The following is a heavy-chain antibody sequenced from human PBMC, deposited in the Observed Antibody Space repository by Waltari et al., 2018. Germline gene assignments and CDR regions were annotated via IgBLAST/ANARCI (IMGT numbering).Heavy chain of an antibody. CDR2: IIPIFGTA. D-gene: IGHD2-15*01. V-gene: IGHV1-69*08. Sequence: QVQLVQSGAEVKKPGSSVKVSCKASGGTFSSYAISWVRQAPGQGLEWMGRIIPIFGTANNAQKCQGRVTITADKSTSTAYMELSSLRSEDTAVYYCARGPRGGSWKGPFDYWGQGTLVTVSS. CDR1: GGTFSSYA. CDR3: ARGPRGGSWKGPFDY. J-gene: IGHJ4*02.